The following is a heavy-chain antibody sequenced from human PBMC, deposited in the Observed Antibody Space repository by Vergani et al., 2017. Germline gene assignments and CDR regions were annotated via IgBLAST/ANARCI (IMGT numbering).Heavy chain of an antibody. Sequence: QMQLVQSGPEVKKPGTSVKVSCKASGFTFTSSAMQWVRQARGQRLEWIGWIVVGSGSTSYAQKFQGRVTMTRDTSTSTVYMELSSLRSEDTAVYYCGLGFDTAMVAWGQGTLVTVSS. D-gene: IGHD5-18*01. CDR1: GFTFTSSA. CDR2: IVVGSGST. J-gene: IGHJ5*02. V-gene: IGHV1-58*02. CDR3: GLGFDTAMVA.